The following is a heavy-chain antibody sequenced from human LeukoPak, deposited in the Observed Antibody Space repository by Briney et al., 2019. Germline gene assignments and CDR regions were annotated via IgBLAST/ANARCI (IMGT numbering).Heavy chain of an antibody. CDR1: GYSFTTYW. Sequence: GESLKIPCKGSGYSFTTYWSGWVRQMPGKGLEWMGIIYPGDSDTRYSPSFQGQVTISADKSISTAYLQWSSLKASDTAMYYCARTYCGGDCYYSYFDYWGQGTLVTVSS. CDR2: IYPGDSDT. V-gene: IGHV5-51*01. D-gene: IGHD2-21*02. CDR3: ARTYCGGDCYYSYFDY. J-gene: IGHJ4*02.